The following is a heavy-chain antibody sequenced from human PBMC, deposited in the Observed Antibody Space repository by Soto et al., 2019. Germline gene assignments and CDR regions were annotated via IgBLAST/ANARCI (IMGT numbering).Heavy chain of an antibody. Sequence: GASVKVCCKASGGTFSSYGISWVRQAPGQGLEWMGGIIPIFGTANYAQKFQGRVTITADESTSTAYMELSSLRSEDTAVYYCARGCGRASCPYYMEVWGKGTTVTVSS. CDR1: GGTFSSYG. CDR2: IIPIFGTA. J-gene: IGHJ6*03. V-gene: IGHV1-69*13. CDR3: ARGCGRASCPYYMEV. D-gene: IGHD2-2*01.